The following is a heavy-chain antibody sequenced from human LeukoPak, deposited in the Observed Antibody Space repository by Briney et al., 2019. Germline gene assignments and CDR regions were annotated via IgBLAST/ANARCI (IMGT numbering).Heavy chain of an antibody. Sequence: GGSLRLSCAASGSTLSSYAMSWVRQAPGKGLEGGSAISGSGGSTYYADSVKGRFTISRDKSKNTLYLRMNSLRAEDTAVYYCAKEDIVVVPAAIGLGYFDLWGRGTLVTVSS. CDR1: GSTLSSYA. V-gene: IGHV3-23*01. CDR2: ISGSGGST. CDR3: AKEDIVVVPAAIGLGYFDL. D-gene: IGHD2-2*02. J-gene: IGHJ2*01.